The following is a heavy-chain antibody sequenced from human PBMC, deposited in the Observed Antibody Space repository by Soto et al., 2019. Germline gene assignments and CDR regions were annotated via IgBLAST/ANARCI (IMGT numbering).Heavy chain of an antibody. CDR3: ARDGSLYCSGGSCKQPPPYYFDY. J-gene: IGHJ4*02. CDR1: GFTFSSYS. D-gene: IGHD2-15*01. V-gene: IGHV3-21*01. CDR2: ISSSSSYI. Sequence: EVQLVESGGGLVKPGGSLRLSCAASGFTFSSYSMNWVRQAPGKGLEWVSSISSSSSYIYYADSVKGRFTISRDNAKNSLYLQMNSLRAEDTAVYYCARDGSLYCSGGSCKQPPPYYFDYWGQGTLVTVSS.